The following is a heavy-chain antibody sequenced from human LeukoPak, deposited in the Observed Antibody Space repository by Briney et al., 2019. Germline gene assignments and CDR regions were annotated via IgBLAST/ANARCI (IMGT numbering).Heavy chain of an antibody. V-gene: IGHV4-59*01. CDR2: IYYSGST. CDR3: AREGNYGSGRGMDV. CDR1: GGSISGYY. Sequence: SETLSLTCTVSGGSISGYYWSWIRQPPGKRLEWIGYIYYSGSTNYNPSLSSRLTMSADTSKNQLSLTVSSVTAADTAVYYCAREGNYGSGRGMDVWGQGTTVTVSS. J-gene: IGHJ6*02. D-gene: IGHD3-10*01.